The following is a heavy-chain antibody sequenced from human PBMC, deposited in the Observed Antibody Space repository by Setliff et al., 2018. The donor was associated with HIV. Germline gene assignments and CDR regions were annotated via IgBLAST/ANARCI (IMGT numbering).Heavy chain of an antibody. CDR2: IIPLSGTA. V-gene: IGHV1-69*13. D-gene: IGHD2-21*01. CDR1: GGTFSNHV. CDR3: TRGPLLAGLGPYYFDH. J-gene: IGHJ4*02. Sequence: GASVKVSCKASGGTFSNHVITWVRQAPGQGLEWMGGIIPLSGTANYAQKFRGRLTITADESTRAAYLELSSLISEDTAVYYCTRGPLLAGLGPYYFDHWGQGTLVTVSS.